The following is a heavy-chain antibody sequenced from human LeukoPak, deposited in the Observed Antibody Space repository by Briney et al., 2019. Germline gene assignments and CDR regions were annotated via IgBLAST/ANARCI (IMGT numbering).Heavy chain of an antibody. Sequence: SETLSLTCAVSGYSISSGYYWGWIRQPPGKGLEWIGSIYHSGSTYYDPSLKSRVTISVDTSKNQFSLKLSSVTAADTAVYYCARQDHYYDSSGYSAWDAFDIWGQGTMVTVSS. D-gene: IGHD3-22*01. CDR3: ARQDHYYDSSGYSAWDAFDI. CDR1: GYSISSGYY. J-gene: IGHJ3*02. CDR2: IYHSGST. V-gene: IGHV4-38-2*01.